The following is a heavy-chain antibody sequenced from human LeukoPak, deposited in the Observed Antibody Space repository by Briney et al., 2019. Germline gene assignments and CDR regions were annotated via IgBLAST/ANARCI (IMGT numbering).Heavy chain of an antibody. V-gene: IGHV3-11*01. CDR3: ARVSFYDALDI. CDR2: ISFSDNTI. Sequence: GGSLRLSCAASGFTFSDYFMSWIRQAPGKGLEWVSYISFSDNTIYYADSVKGRFTISRDNAKNSLYLQMNSLRAEDTAVYYCARVSFYDALDIWGQGTMVAVSS. D-gene: IGHD3-3*01. J-gene: IGHJ3*02. CDR1: GFTFSDYF.